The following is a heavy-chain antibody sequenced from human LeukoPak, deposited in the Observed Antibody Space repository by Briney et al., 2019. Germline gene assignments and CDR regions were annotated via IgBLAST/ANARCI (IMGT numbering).Heavy chain of an antibody. V-gene: IGHV4-61*02. J-gene: IGHJ6*02. CDR3: ARDYRTGSPYYYYYYGMDV. Sequence: SQTLSLTCTVSGGSISSGGYYWSWIRQPAGKGLEWIGRIYTSGSTNYNPSLKSRVTMSVDTSKNQFSLKLSSVTAADTAVYYCARDYRTGSPYYYYYYGMDVWGQGTTVTVSS. CDR2: IYTSGST. D-gene: IGHD2-15*01. CDR1: GGSISSGGYY.